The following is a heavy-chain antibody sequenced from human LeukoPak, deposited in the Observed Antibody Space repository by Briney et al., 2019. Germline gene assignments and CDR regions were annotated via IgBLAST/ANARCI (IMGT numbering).Heavy chain of an antibody. CDR1: VGAFSVHY. CDR3: AIGERSKLLVKYYFDF. J-gene: IGHJ4*02. V-gene: IGHV4-34*01. Sequence: SETLSLPCAVYVGAFSVHYWSWIREPTGKGLEWLGEIKHSGSTKYSPSLKSRVTVSVDTSKNQFSLRLSSVTAADTAVYYWAIGERSKLLVKYYFDFWGQGTLATVSS. CDR2: IKHSGST. D-gene: IGHD3-9*01.